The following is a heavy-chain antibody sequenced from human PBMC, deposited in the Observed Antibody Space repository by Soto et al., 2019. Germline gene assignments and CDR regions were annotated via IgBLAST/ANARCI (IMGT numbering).Heavy chain of an antibody. D-gene: IGHD2-2*01. V-gene: IGHV1-69*02. J-gene: IGHJ6*03. Sequence: QVQLVQSGAEVKKPGSSVKVSCKASGGTFSSYTISWVRQAPGQGLEWMGRIIPILGIANYAQKFQGRVTITADKSTSTAYMEPSSLRSEDTAVYYCGRERDCSSTSCYRNYYYYMDVWGKGTTVTVSS. CDR1: GGTFSSYT. CDR3: GRERDCSSTSCYRNYYYYMDV. CDR2: IIPILGIA.